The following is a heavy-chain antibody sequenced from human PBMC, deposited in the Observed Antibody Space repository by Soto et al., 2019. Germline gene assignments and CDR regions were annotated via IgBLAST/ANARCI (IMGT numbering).Heavy chain of an antibody. D-gene: IGHD3-16*01. J-gene: IGHJ6*02. V-gene: IGHV1-69*01. CDR2: IIPIFGTA. CDR1: GGTFSSYA. Sequence: KISCKASGGTFSSYAISWVRQAPGQGLEWMGGIIPIFGTANYAQKFQGRVTITADESTSTAYMELRSLRSNDTAVYYCAMVDVYVTASPQDVWGQGTTVTVSS. CDR3: AMVDVYVTASPQDV.